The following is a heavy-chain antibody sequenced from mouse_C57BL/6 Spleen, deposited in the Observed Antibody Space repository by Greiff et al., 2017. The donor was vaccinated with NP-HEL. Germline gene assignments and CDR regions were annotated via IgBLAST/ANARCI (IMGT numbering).Heavy chain of an antibody. J-gene: IGHJ3*01. CDR2: INPNYGTT. D-gene: IGHD2-4*01. CDR1: GYSFTDYN. V-gene: IGHV1-39*01. CDR3: ASSIYYDYDGLAY. Sequence: EVQLQQSGPELVKPGASVSITCKASGYSFTDYNMNWVKQSNGKSLEWIGVINPNYGTTSYNQKFKGKATFTVDQSSSTAYMQLNSLTSEDSAVYDCASSIYYDYDGLAYWGQGTLVTVSA.